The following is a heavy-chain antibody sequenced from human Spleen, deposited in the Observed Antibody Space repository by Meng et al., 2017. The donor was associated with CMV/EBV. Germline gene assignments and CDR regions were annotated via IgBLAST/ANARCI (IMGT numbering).Heavy chain of an antibody. CDR3: AKDWGRYCRGISCYRSYFDY. V-gene: IGHV3-30*02. J-gene: IGHJ4*02. D-gene: IGHD2-2*01. CDR1: GFSFSDYG. CDR2: IQFDGSNK. Sequence: GESLKISCAASGFSFSDYGMHWVRQAPGKGLEWLTFIQFDGSNKYYVDSVKGRFTISRDNSKNTVSLQMNSLRAEDTAAYYCAKDWGRYCRGISCYRSYFDYWGQGTLVTVSS.